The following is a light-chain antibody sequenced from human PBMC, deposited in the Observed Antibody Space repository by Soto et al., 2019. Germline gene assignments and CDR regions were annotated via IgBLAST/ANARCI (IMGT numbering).Light chain of an antibody. CDR1: QSISSY. CDR2: AAS. CDR3: QQSYNTPLT. V-gene: IGKV1-39*01. J-gene: IGKJ3*01. Sequence: DIQMTQSPSSLSASVGDRVTITCRASQSISSYLNWYQQKPGKAPKFLIYAASSLQSGVPSRFSGSGSGTDFTLNISSLQPEDFATYYCQQSYNTPLTFGPGTKVDIK.